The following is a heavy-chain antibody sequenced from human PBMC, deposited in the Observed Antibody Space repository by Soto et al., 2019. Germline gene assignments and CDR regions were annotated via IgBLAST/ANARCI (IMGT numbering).Heavy chain of an antibody. CDR2: ISNSKGQT. CDR3: ARGHGFLDY. CDR1: GYIFTSYG. Sequence: ASVKVSGKASGYIFTSYGFTWVRQAPGQGLEWMGWISNSKGQTKYGQNFRGRVTMTTDTSTNTAYLELRSLRSDDTAVYHCARGHGFLDYWGQGTLVIVSS. D-gene: IGHD6-25*01. V-gene: IGHV1-18*01. J-gene: IGHJ4*02.